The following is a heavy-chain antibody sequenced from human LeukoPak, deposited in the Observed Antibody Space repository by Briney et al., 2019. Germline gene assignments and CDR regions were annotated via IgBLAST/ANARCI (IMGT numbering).Heavy chain of an antibody. Sequence: GGSLRLSCAASGFNFSSYAMHWVRQAPGKGLEWVAVISYDGSNKYYADSVKGRFTISRDNSKNTLYLQMNSLRAEDTAVYHCARFGYVAAVDVWGQGTPVTVSS. D-gene: IGHD2-15*01. CDR1: GFNFSSYA. CDR3: ARFGYVAAVDV. J-gene: IGHJ4*02. V-gene: IGHV3-30*04. CDR2: ISYDGSNK.